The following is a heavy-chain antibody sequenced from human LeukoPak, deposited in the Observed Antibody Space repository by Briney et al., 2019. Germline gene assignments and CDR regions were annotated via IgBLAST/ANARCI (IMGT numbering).Heavy chain of an antibody. D-gene: IGHD5-24*01. CDR1: GYSISSGYY. CDR3: ARDPADGYNSNYDY. CDR2: IYHSEST. Sequence: SETLSLTWTVSGYSISSGYYWGWIRQPPGKGLEWIGSIYHSESTYYNPSLKSRVTISVDTSKNQFSLKLSSVTAADTAVYYCARDPADGYNSNYDYWGQGTLVTVSS. V-gene: IGHV4-38-2*02. J-gene: IGHJ4*02.